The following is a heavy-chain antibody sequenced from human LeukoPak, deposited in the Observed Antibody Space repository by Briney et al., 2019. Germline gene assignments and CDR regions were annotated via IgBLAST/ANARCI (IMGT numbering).Heavy chain of an antibody. D-gene: IGHD6-13*01. V-gene: IGHV4-61*09. CDR2: ISTSGST. J-gene: IGHJ4*02. CDR3: ARVAAAAGIEIDY. Sequence: SETLPLTCTVSGGSISSTTFYWSWIRQPAGRGLEWIGHISTSGSTNYNPSLKSRVTISVDKSKNQFSLKLSSVTAADTAVYYCARVAAAAGIEIDYWGQGTLVTVSS. CDR1: GGSISSTTFY.